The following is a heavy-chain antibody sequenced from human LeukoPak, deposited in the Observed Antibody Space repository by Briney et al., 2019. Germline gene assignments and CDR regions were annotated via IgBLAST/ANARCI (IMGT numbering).Heavy chain of an antibody. V-gene: IGHV4-39*07. J-gene: IGHJ5*02. CDR2: IYYSGTT. CDR1: GDSISSNYFSSNLFH. D-gene: IGHD6-25*01. Sequence: SEILSLTCTVSGDSISSNYFSSNLFHWGWLRQPPGEGLEWIGSIYYSGTTYYNPSLKSRVTISVDTSKNQFFLKLTSVTAADTAVYYCARDCCGYRSWFDPLGQGTLVTGSS. CDR3: ARDCCGYRSWFDP.